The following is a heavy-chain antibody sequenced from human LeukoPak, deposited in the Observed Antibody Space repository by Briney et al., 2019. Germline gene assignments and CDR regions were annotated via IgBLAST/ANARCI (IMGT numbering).Heavy chain of an antibody. CDR1: GYTFTSYG. CDR3: ARVRIVGATIFSVGWFDP. D-gene: IGHD1-26*01. Sequence: GASVKVSCKASGYTFTSYGISWGRQAPGQGLEWMGWISAYNGNTNYAQKLQGRVTMTTDTSTSTAYMELMSLRSDDTAVYYCARVRIVGATIFSVGWFDPWGQGTLVTVSS. V-gene: IGHV1-18*01. J-gene: IGHJ5*02. CDR2: ISAYNGNT.